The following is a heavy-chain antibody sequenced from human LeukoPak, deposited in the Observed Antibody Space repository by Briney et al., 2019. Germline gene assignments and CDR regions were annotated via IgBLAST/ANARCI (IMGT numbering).Heavy chain of an antibody. CDR3: ARRVRRRPFGGRLYFDY. J-gene: IGHJ4*02. CDR1: GGSFSGYY. V-gene: IGHV4-34*01. Sequence: SETLSLTCAVYGGSFSGYYWSWIRQPPGKGLEWIGEINHSGSTNYNPSLKSRVTISVDTSKNQFSLKLSSVTAADTAVYYCARRVRRRPFGGRLYFDYWGQGTLVTVSS. CDR2: INHSGST. D-gene: IGHD3-16*01.